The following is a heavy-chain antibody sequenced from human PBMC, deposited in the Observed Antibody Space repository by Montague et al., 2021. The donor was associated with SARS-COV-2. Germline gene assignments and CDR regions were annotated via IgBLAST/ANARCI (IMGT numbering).Heavy chain of an antibody. J-gene: IGHJ4*02. CDR1: GFTFSNYP. CDR3: ARVWRGIDGSRDY. D-gene: IGHD5-24*01. V-gene: IGHV3-23*01. Sequence: SLRLSCAASGFTFSNYPMTWVRQAPGKGLEWVSSISGGNTYYADSVTGRFTISRDNSKNTLYLQMNSLRAEDTAVYYCARVWRGIDGSRDYWGQGTLVIVSS. CDR2: ISGGNT.